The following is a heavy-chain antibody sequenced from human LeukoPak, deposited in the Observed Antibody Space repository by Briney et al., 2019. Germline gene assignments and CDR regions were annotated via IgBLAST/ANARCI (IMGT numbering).Heavy chain of an antibody. V-gene: IGHV4-34*01. CDR2: INHSGST. CDR3: ARVVHTVTTWYYYYGMDV. J-gene: IGHJ6*02. D-gene: IGHD4-17*01. CDR1: GGSFSGYY. Sequence: SETLSLTCAVYGGSFSGYYWSWIRQPPGKGLGWIGEINHSGSTNYNPSLKSRVTISVDTSKNQFSLKLSSVTAADTAVYYYARVVHTVTTWYYYYGMDVWGQGTTVTVSS.